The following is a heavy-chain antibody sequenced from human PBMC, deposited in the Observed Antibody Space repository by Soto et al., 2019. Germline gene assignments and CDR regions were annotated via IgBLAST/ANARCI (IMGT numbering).Heavy chain of an antibody. J-gene: IGHJ4*02. V-gene: IGHV4-59*01. CDR2: IHYSGST. CDR3: TKYRRTDAEGYSFDY. CDR1: GGSISGSY. D-gene: IGHD2-15*01. Sequence: PSETLSLTCTVSGGSISGSYWSWIRQTPGKVLEWVGYIHYSGSTNYNPSLKSQVTMSVDSAKNQFSLQLTSVAAADTAVYFGTKYRRTDAEGYSFDYWGQGALVTVSS.